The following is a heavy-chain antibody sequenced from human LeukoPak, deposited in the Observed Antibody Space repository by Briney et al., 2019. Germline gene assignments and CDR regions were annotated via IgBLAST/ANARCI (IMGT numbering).Heavy chain of an antibody. J-gene: IGHJ6*02. CDR3: ARTTTVTPEADYGMDV. CDR1: GFTFSSYS. Sequence: GGSLRLSCAASGFTFSSYSMNWVRQAPGKGLEWVSYISSSSSTIYYADSVKGRFTISRDNAKNSLYLQMNSLRDEDTAVYYCARTTTVTPEADYGMDVWGQGTTVTVSS. D-gene: IGHD4-17*01. V-gene: IGHV3-48*02. CDR2: ISSSSSTI.